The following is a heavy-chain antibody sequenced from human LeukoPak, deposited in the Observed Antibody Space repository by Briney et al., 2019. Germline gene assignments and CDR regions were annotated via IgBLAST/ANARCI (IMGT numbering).Heavy chain of an antibody. Sequence: GGSLRLSCAASGFTFSNFALNWVRQAPGKGLEWVSAISGSGGSTYYADSVQGRFTISRDNSKNTLYLQMNSLRAEDTAVYYCAKAQLYYYFDYWGQGTLVTVSS. CDR3: AKAQLYYYFDY. J-gene: IGHJ4*02. D-gene: IGHD1-1*01. CDR1: GFTFSNFA. V-gene: IGHV3-23*01. CDR2: ISGSGGST.